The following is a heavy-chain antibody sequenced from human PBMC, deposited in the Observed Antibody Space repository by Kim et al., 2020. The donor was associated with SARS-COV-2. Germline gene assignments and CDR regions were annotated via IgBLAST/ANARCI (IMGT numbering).Heavy chain of an antibody. CDR2: MNPNSGNT. J-gene: IGHJ4*02. Sequence: ASVKVSCKASGYTFTSYDINWVRQATGQGLEWMGWMNPNSGNTGYAQKFQGRVTMTRNTSISTAYMELSSLRSEDTAVYYCARGRYYDYIWGSYHLYYFDDSGQGTLVTVSS. V-gene: IGHV1-8*01. CDR3: ARGRYYDYIWGSYHLYYFDD. D-gene: IGHD3-16*02. CDR1: GYTFTSYD.